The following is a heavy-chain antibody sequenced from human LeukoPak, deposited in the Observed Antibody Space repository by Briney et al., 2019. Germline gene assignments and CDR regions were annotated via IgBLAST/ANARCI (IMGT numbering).Heavy chain of an antibody. CDR1: GASVSNYY. CDR2: FSYSGST. CDR3: ARGPLDSGYTYFDY. D-gene: IGHD5-12*01. J-gene: IGHJ4*02. Sequence: SETLSLTCTVSGASVSNYYWSWIRQPPGKGLEWIGYFSYSGSTNYNPSLKSRVTISVDTSKNQFSLKLSSVTAADTAVYYCARGPLDSGYTYFDYWGQGTLVTVSS. V-gene: IGHV4-59*02.